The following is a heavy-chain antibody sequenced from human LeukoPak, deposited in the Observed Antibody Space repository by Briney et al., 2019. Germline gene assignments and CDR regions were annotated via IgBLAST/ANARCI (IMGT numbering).Heavy chain of an antibody. CDR3: AGAGVLTIPDAFDI. CDR2: GDYSGGT. Sequence: SETLSLTCTVSGDSFTSVTDYWAWIRQPPGKGLEWIASGDYSGGTYYNPSLESRVAISADMSKNQISLKLTSVTGADTAVYYCAGAGVLTIPDAFDIWGQGTMVTVSS. V-gene: IGHV4-39*07. CDR1: GDSFTSVTDY. D-gene: IGHD3-9*01. J-gene: IGHJ3*02.